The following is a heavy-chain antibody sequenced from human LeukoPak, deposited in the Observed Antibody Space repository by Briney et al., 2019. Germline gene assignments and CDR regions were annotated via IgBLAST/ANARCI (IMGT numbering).Heavy chain of an antibody. CDR1: GFXFSSYA. CDR2: ISVSGGST. D-gene: IGHD1-1*01. V-gene: IGHV3-23*01. CDR3: AKEKAERRVFDY. Sequence: GGSLRLSCAASGFXFSSYAMSWVRQAPGKGVEWVSVISVSGGSTYYADPLKGRSTISRDNSKNTLYLQTNMLRARHTPLYYCAKEKAERRVFDYWGQGTLVTVSS. J-gene: IGHJ4*02.